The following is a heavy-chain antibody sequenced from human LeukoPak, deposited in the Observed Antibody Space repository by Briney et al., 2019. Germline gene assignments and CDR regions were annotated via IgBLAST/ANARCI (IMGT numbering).Heavy chain of an antibody. CDR3: ARGLGDYYDTSDYFYAVPAH. D-gene: IGHD3-22*01. J-gene: IGHJ4*02. Sequence: ATVKVSCKASGYTFTTYDITWVRQATGQGLEWMGWMNPNSGDTAYAQKFQGRVAMTRDTSITTAYMELSSLRSEDTAVYYCARGLGDYYDTSDYFYAVPAHWGQGTLVTVSS. CDR2: MNPNSGDT. CDR1: GYTFTTYD. V-gene: IGHV1-8*01.